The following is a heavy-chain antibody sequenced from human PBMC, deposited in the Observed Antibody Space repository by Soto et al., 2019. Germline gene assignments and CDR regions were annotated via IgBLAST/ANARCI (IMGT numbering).Heavy chain of an antibody. V-gene: IGHV4-59*01. CDR1: GGSISSYY. Sequence: SETLSLTCTVSGGSISSYYWSWIRQPPGKGLEWIGYIYYSGSTNYNPSLKSRVTISVDTSKNQFSLKLSSVTAADTAVYYCARGIRAAVWFDPWGQGTLVTVS. J-gene: IGHJ5*02. D-gene: IGHD6-13*01. CDR2: IYYSGST. CDR3: ARGIRAAVWFDP.